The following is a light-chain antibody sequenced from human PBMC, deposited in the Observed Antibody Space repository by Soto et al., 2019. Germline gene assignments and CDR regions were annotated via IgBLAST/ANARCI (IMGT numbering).Light chain of an antibody. J-gene: IGKJ5*01. Sequence: EIVLTQSPGTLSLSPGERATLSCRASQSVSSSYLAWYQQKPGQAPRLLIYDASNRATGIPARFSGSGSGTDFTLTISILEPEDFAVYYCQQRSSWPITFGQGTRLEIK. CDR2: DAS. CDR1: QSVSSSY. CDR3: QQRSSWPIT. V-gene: IGKV3D-20*02.